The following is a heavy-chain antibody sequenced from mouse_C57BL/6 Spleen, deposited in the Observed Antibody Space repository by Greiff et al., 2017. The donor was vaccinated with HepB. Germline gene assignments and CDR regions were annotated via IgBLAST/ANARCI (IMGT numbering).Heavy chain of an antibody. CDR2: IDPSDSYT. D-gene: IGHD5-5*01. Sequence: QVQLQQPGAELVMPGASVKLSCKASGYTFTSYWMHWVKQRPGQGLEWIGEIDPSDSYTNYNQKFKGKSPLTVDKSSSTAYMQLSSLTSEDSAVYYCARLLPTQYFDVWGTGTTVTVSS. V-gene: IGHV1-69*01. J-gene: IGHJ1*03. CDR1: GYTFTSYW. CDR3: ARLLPTQYFDV.